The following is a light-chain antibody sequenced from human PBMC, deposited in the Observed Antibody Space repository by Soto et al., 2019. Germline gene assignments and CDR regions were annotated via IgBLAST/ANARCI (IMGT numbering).Light chain of an antibody. J-gene: IGKJ5*01. CDR2: AAS. Sequence: DIQMTQSPSSLSASGGDRVTITCRASQSIISYLNWYQQKPGKAPKLLIYAASSLQSGVPSRFSGSGSGTDFTLTISSLQPEDFATYYCQQSYSTPGTFGQGTRLEIK. V-gene: IGKV1-39*01. CDR3: QQSYSTPGT. CDR1: QSIISY.